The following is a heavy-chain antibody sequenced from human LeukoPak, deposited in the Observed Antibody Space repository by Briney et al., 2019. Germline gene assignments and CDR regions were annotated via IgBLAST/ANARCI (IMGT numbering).Heavy chain of an antibody. CDR3: AKSGGSYSPLFPFDD. CDR1: GFTFSRYW. Sequence: GGSLRLSCVGSGFTFSRYWLNWVRQAPGKGLEWVSAISGSGGSTYYADSVKGRFTISRDNSKNTLYLQMNSLRAEDTAVYYCAKSGGSYSPLFPFDDWGQGTLVTVSS. D-gene: IGHD1-26*01. V-gene: IGHV3-23*01. J-gene: IGHJ4*02. CDR2: ISGSGGST.